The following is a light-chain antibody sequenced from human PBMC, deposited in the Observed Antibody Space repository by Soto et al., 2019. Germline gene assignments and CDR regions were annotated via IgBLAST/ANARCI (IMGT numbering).Light chain of an antibody. CDR1: QSFATW. CDR3: QQYHTYRS. J-gene: IGKJ4*01. CDR2: DAS. Sequence: DIPLTQSPSTLSASVGDRVTITCRASQSFATWLAWYQLKPGKAPKLLIYDASSLESGVPSRFSGSESGTEFTLTIDNLQPDDFATYFCQQYHTYRSFGGGTRVEI. V-gene: IGKV1-5*01.